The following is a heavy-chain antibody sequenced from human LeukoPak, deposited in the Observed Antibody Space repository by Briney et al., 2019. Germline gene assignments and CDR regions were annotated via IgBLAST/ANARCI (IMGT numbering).Heavy chain of an antibody. J-gene: IGHJ6*03. Sequence: GASVKVSCKASDYTFTSYGISWVRQAPGQGLELMGWISAYNGNTNYAQKLQGRVTMTTDTSTSTAYMELRSLRSDDTAVYYCARDLIGSIFGVSDYYYYYIAVWGKGTTVTVSS. D-gene: IGHD3-3*01. CDR2: ISAYNGNT. CDR1: DYTFTSYG. CDR3: ARDLIGSIFGVSDYYYYYIAV. V-gene: IGHV1-18*01.